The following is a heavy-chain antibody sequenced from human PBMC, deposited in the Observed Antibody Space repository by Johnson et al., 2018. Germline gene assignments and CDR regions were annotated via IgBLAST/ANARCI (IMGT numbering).Heavy chain of an antibody. CDR1: GGTFSSYT. CDR3: ARDHVRLVYYYYGMDV. J-gene: IGHJ6*02. CDR2: IIPILGTA. V-gene: IGHV1-69*11. Sequence: QVQLVQSGAEVKKPGSSVKVSCKASGGTFSSYTINWVRQAHGQGLEWKGRIIPILGTANYAQKFQGRVTITADESTSTAYMELSSLRSEDTAVYYCARDHVRLVYYYYGMDVWGQGTTVTVSS.